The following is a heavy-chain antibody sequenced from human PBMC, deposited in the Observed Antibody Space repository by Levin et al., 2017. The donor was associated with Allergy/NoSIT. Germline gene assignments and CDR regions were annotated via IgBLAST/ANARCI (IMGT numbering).Heavy chain of an antibody. Sequence: PGESLKISCAASGFSFGDYAMTWVRQAPGKGLEWVSVITGGGGNTYYGDSVKGRFTVSRDNSKNTLYLELNSLRAEDTAVYYCAKKQGGTSGFSFDVWGQGTMVTVSS. D-gene: IGHD1-1*01. V-gene: IGHV3-23*01. J-gene: IGHJ3*01. CDR2: ITGGGGNT. CDR3: AKKQGGTSGFSFDV. CDR1: GFSFGDYA.